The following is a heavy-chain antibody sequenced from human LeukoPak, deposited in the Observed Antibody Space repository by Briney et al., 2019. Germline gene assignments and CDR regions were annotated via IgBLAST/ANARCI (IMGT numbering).Heavy chain of an antibody. J-gene: IGHJ4*02. CDR1: GFAFSSYW. CDR2: INTDGSST. D-gene: IGHD6-13*01. V-gene: IGHV3-74*01. Sequence: GGSLRLSCAASGFAFSSYWMHWVRQAPGKGLVWVSRINTDGSSTSYADSVKGRFTVSRDNAKNTLYLQMNSLRAEDTAVYYCTTIAAAGQVDYWGQGTLVTVSS. CDR3: TTIAAAGQVDY.